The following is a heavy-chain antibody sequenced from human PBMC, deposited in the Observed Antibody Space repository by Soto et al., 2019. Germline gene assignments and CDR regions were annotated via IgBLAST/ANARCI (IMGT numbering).Heavy chain of an antibody. CDR2: ISYDGSNK. V-gene: IGHV3-30-3*01. J-gene: IGHJ4*02. CDR1: GFTFSSYA. Sequence: QVQLVESGGGVVQPGRSLRLSCAASGFTFSSYAMHWVRQAPGKGLERVAVISYDGSNKYYADSVKGRFTISRDNSKNTLYLQMNSLRAEDTAVYYCARDRDIDRNFDYWGQGTLVTVSS. CDR3: ARDRDIDRNFDY.